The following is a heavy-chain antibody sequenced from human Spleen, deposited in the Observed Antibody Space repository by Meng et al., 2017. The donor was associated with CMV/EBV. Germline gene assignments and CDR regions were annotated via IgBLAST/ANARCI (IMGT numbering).Heavy chain of an antibody. V-gene: IGHV4-59*01. Sequence: QVQLQESGPGLVRPSETLSLTCTVSGGSISSYYWSWIRQPPGKGLEWIGYIYYSGSTNYNPSLKSRVTISVDTSKNQFSLKLSSVTAADTAVYYCAAVYDSSGSDAFDIWGQGTMVTVSS. CDR3: AAVYDSSGSDAFDI. J-gene: IGHJ3*02. CDR2: IYYSGST. CDR1: GGSISSYY. D-gene: IGHD3-22*01.